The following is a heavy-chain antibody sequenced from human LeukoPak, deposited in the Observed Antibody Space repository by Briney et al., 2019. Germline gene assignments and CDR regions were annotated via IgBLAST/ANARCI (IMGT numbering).Heavy chain of an antibody. Sequence: ASVKVSCKASGGTFSSYAISWVRQAPGQGLEWMGGNIPIFGTANYAQKFQGRVTITTDESTSTAYMELSSLRSEDTAVYFCAADGPGDDSDSGGYAPRDAFDVWGQGTMVTVSS. CDR1: GGTFSSYA. CDR2: NIPIFGTA. CDR3: AADGPGDDSDSGGYAPRDAFDV. J-gene: IGHJ3*01. V-gene: IGHV1-69*05. D-gene: IGHD3-22*01.